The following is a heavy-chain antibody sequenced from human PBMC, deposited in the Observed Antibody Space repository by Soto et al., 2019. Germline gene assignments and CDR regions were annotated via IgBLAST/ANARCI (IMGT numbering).Heavy chain of an antibody. Sequence: HPGGSLRLSCAASGFSFVNYAMNWVRQAPGKGLEWVSAISGSGGSTYYADSVKGRFTISRDNSKNTLYLQMNSLRAEDTAVYYCAKETIGGTNYYYYGMDVWGQGTTVTVSS. CDR2: ISGSGGST. D-gene: IGHD1-1*01. V-gene: IGHV3-23*01. CDR3: AKETIGGTNYYYYGMDV. J-gene: IGHJ6*02. CDR1: GFSFVNYA.